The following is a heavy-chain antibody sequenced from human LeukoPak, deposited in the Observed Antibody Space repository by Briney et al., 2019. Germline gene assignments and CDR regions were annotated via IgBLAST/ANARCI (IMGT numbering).Heavy chain of an antibody. D-gene: IGHD6-13*01. CDR1: GGTFSSYA. Sequence: GASVKVSCKASGGTFSSYAISWVRQAPGQGLEWMGGIIPIFGTANYAQKFQGRVTITADESTSTAYMELSSLRSEDTAVYYCARDLAAAGTGWFDPWGQGTLVTVSS. CDR3: ARDLAAAGTGWFDP. CDR2: IIPIFGTA. J-gene: IGHJ5*02. V-gene: IGHV1-69*13.